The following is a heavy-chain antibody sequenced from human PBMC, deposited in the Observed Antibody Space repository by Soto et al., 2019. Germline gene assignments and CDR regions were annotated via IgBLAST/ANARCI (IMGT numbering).Heavy chain of an antibody. CDR1: GFMFDSYG. CDR3: AREPGRIAVAGFDY. Sequence: QVQLVESGGGVVQPGRSLRLSCVASGFMFDSYGMHWVRQAPGKGLEWVAIILYDGSEKYHADSVKGRFTISRDNSKNTLSLQMNRLRAEDTALYYCAREPGRIAVAGFDYWGQGTLVTVSS. J-gene: IGHJ4*02. CDR2: ILYDGSEK. D-gene: IGHD6-19*01. V-gene: IGHV3-33*01.